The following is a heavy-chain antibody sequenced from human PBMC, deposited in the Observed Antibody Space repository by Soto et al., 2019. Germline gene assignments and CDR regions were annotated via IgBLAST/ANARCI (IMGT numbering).Heavy chain of an antibody. V-gene: IGHV1-69*06. D-gene: IGHD2-2*01. CDR2: ILPIFATA. Sequence: GASVKVSCKASGGTFNNYVVNWVRQAPGQGLEWMGGILPIFATANYAQKFQGRVTITADKSTSTAYMELTSLRSEDTAVYYCAGRCDSTTCLGHFDYWGQGTLVTVS. CDR3: AGRCDSTTCLGHFDY. J-gene: IGHJ4*02. CDR1: GGTFNNYV.